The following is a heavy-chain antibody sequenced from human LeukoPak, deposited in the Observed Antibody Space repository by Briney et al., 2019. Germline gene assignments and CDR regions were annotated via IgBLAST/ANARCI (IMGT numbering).Heavy chain of an antibody. CDR2: FDPEDGET. CDR1: GYTLTELS. V-gene: IGHV1-24*01. Sequence: ASVTVSCKVSGYTLTELSLHWVRQAPGKGLEWMGGFDPEDGETNYAQKFQGRVTMTEDTSTDTAYMELSSLRSEDTAVYYCATDPIYCSSTSCYRLFGYWGQGTLVSVSS. D-gene: IGHD2-2*01. J-gene: IGHJ4*02. CDR3: ATDPIYCSSTSCYRLFGY.